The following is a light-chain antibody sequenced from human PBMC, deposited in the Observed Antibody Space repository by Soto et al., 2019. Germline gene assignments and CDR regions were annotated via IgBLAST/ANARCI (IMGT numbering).Light chain of an antibody. CDR2: RDF. J-gene: IGLJ3*02. CDR3: QVWDSSTVV. Sequence: YELTEPLSVSVALGQTARITCGGNNIGGKNVHWYQLNPGQAPVLVIYRDFNRPSGIPERFSGSNSGNTATLAISGAQAEDDADYYCQVWDSSTVVFGGGTKLTVL. CDR1: NIGGKN. V-gene: IGLV3-9*01.